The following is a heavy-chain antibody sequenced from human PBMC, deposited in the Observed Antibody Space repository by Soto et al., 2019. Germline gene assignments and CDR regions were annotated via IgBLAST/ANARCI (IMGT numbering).Heavy chain of an antibody. CDR2: INAVSGAT. J-gene: IGHJ6*02. V-gene: IGHV1-3*01. CDR1: GYTFSNYA. Sequence: QVQLVQSGAEVKKPGASMKVSCKASGYTFSNYAIHWVRQAPGQSLEWMGWINAVSGATRYSQKFQGRVAITRDKASTKAYMDRRSQRSVDAAAYYWAREWPVDCNTWCGMDVWGQGTTVTVSS. CDR3: AREWPVDCNTWCGMDV. D-gene: IGHD2-15*01.